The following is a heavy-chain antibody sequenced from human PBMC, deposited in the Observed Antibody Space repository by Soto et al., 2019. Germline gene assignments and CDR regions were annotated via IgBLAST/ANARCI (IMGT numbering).Heavy chain of an antibody. J-gene: IGHJ4*02. CDR1: GLSFSYYH. V-gene: IGHV3-72*01. CDR2: ARNDPNDRTR. Sequence: EMQLVESGGGLVQPGGSLRLTCVASGLSFSYYHMDWVRQAPGKGLEWLGRARNDPNDRTREYAASVRARFTTSRDDSKNSFYLQMNSLKTEDTAIYYCASSRPGGIFHFWGQGTLVTVSS. CDR3: ASSRPGGIFHF.